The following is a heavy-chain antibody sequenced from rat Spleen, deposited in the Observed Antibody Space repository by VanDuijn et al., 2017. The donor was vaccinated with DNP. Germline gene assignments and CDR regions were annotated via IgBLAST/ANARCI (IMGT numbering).Heavy chain of an antibody. J-gene: IGHJ2*01. CDR1: GFSITTNY. CDR3: ARLTTRAIPH. V-gene: IGHV3-1*01. Sequence: EVQLQESGPGLVKPSHSLSLTCSVTGFSITTNYWGWIRKFPGNKMEWMGYISYSGSTSYNPSLRSRISITRDTSKNQFFLQVNSVTTEDTATYYCARLTTRAIPHWGQGVMVTVSS. D-gene: IGHD1-4*01. CDR2: ISYSGST.